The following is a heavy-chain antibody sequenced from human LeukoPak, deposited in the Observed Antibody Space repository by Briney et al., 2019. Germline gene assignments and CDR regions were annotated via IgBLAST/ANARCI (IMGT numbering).Heavy chain of an antibody. D-gene: IGHD2-15*01. V-gene: IGHV1-18*01. CDR2: ISAYNGNT. J-gene: IGHJ4*02. Sequence: ASVTVSCKASGYTFTNYGISWVRQAPGQGLEWMGWISAYNGNTNYAQKFQGRVTTTTDTSTSTAYMELRSLRSDDTAVYYCARDILGYCSGGSCYSNYWGQGTLVTVSS. CDR1: GYTFTNYG. CDR3: ARDILGYCSGGSCYSNY.